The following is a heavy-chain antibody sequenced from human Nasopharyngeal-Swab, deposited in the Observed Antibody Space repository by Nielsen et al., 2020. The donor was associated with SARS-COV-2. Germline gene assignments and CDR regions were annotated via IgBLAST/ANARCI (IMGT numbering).Heavy chain of an antibody. CDR3: ARCRATSGYSYGYGLGAFDI. CDR2: ISYDGSNK. D-gene: IGHD5-18*01. J-gene: IGHJ3*02. V-gene: IGHV3-30*03. CDR1: GFTFSSYA. Sequence: GGSLRLSCAVSGFTFSSYAMSWVRQAPGKGLEWVAVISYDGSNKYYADSVKGRFTISRDNSKNTLYLQMNSLRAEDTAVYYCARCRATSGYSYGYGLGAFDIWGQGTMVTVSS.